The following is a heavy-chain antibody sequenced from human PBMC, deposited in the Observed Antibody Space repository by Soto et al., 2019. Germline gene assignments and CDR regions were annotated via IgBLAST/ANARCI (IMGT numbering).Heavy chain of an antibody. Sequence: EVQLVESGGGLVQPGGSLRLSCAASGFTVSSHYMSWVRQAPGKGLEWVSIIYSGGSTYYADPVKGRFTISRDNSKNTLFLQMNSLRAEDTAVYYCARVAAVAATDFDYWGQGTLVTVSS. CDR1: GFTVSSHY. D-gene: IGHD6-19*01. J-gene: IGHJ4*02. V-gene: IGHV3-66*01. CDR2: IYSGGST. CDR3: ARVAAVAATDFDY.